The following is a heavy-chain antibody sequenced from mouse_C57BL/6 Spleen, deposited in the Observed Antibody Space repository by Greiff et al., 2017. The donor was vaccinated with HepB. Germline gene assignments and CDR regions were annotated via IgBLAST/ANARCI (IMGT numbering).Heavy chain of an antibody. J-gene: IGHJ4*01. D-gene: IGHD1-1*01. CDR1: GYTFTSYW. Sequence: VQLQQSGAELVMPGASVKLSCKASGYTFTSYWMHWVKQRPGQGLEWIGEIDPSDSYTNYNQKFKGKSTLTVDKSSSTAYLQLSSLTSEDSAVYYWARNYGSSYAMDYWGQGTSVTVSS. V-gene: IGHV1-69*01. CDR2: IDPSDSYT. CDR3: ARNYGSSYAMDY.